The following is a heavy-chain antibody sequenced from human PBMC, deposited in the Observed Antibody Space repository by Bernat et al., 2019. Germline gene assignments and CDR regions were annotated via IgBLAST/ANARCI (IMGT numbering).Heavy chain of an antibody. J-gene: IGHJ6*02. Sequence: QVQLQQWGAGLLKPSETLSLTCAVYGGSISSGGYYWSWIRQHPGKGLEWIGYIYYSGSTYYNPSLKSRVTISVDTSKNQFSLKLSSVTAADTAVYYCAREDYDIYGMDVWGQGTTVTVSS. CDR3: AREDYDIYGMDV. V-gene: IGHV4-31*11. CDR2: IYYSGST. CDR1: GGSISSGGYY. D-gene: IGHD3-9*01.